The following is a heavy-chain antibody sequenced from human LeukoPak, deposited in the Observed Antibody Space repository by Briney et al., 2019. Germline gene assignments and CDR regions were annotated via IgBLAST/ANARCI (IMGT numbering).Heavy chain of an antibody. V-gene: IGHV4-59*08. D-gene: IGHD3-10*01. J-gene: IGHJ6*03. CDR2: IYYSGST. Sequence: SSETLSLTCTVSGGSISSYYWSWLRQPPGKGLEWIGYIYYSGSTNYNPSLKSRVTISVDTSKNQFSLKLSSVTAADTAVYYCARVRRLGTSPYYYYYMDVWGKGTTVTVSS. CDR1: GGSISSYY. CDR3: ARVRRLGTSPYYYYYMDV.